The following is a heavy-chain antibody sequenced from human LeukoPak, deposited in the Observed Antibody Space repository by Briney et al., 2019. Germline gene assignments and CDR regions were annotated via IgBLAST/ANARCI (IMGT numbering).Heavy chain of an antibody. J-gene: IGHJ6*02. CDR1: GYTFTSYG. D-gene: IGHD3-3*01. CDR2: ISAYNGNT. Sequence: EASVKVSCKASGYTFTSYGISWVRQAPGQGLEWMGWISAYNGNTNYAQKLQGRVTMTTDTSTSTAYMELRSLRSDDTAVYYCAREDYTIFGVTGYYYYSMDVWGQGTTVTVSS. CDR3: AREDYTIFGVTGYYYYSMDV. V-gene: IGHV1-18*01.